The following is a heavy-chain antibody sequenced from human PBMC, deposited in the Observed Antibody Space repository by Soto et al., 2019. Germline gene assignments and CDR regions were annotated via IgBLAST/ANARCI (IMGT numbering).Heavy chain of an antibody. D-gene: IGHD3-3*01. CDR3: AHRRDFWSGYGMDV. J-gene: IGHJ6*02. CDR1: GFSLSTSGVG. CDR2: IYWDDDK. Sequence: QITLKESGPTLVKPTQTLTLTCTFSGFSLSTSGVGVGWIRQPPGKALEWLALIYWDDDKRYSPSLKSRLTTXKXTXXNQVVLTMTNMDPVDTATYYCAHRRDFWSGYGMDVWGQGTTVTVSS. V-gene: IGHV2-5*02.